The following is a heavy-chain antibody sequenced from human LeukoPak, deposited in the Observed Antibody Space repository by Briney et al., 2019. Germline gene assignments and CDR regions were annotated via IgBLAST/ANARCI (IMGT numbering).Heavy chain of an antibody. D-gene: IGHD6-13*01. Sequence: PSETLSLTCTVSGGSISSSSYYWGWIHQPPGKGLEWIGSIYYSGSTYYNPSLKSRVTISVDTSKNQFSLKLSSVTAADTAVYYCAMLCDSYSSSWYGIGMDVWGQGTTVTVSS. J-gene: IGHJ6*02. CDR1: GGSISSSSYY. CDR2: IYYSGST. CDR3: AMLCDSYSSSWYGIGMDV. V-gene: IGHV4-39*01.